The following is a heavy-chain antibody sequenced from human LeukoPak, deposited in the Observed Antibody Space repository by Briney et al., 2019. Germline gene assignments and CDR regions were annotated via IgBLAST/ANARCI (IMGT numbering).Heavy chain of an antibody. V-gene: IGHV3-48*01. J-gene: IGHJ6*03. CDR3: ARDSKSIWYSSSYYYMDV. D-gene: IGHD2-8*01. CDR2: ISSSSSTI. CDR1: GFTFSSYS. Sequence: GESLRLSCAASGFTFSSYSMNWVRQAPGKGLEWVSYISSSSSTIYYADSVKGRFTISRDNAKNSLYLQMNSLRAEDTAVYYCARDSKSIWYSSSYYYMDVWGKGTTVTVSS.